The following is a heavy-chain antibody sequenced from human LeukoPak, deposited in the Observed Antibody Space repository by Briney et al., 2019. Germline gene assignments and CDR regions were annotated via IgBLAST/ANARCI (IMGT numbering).Heavy chain of an antibody. D-gene: IGHD4-11*01. CDR1: GGSISSYY. CDR3: ARNDYSKGLDY. Sequence: SETLSLTCTVSGGSISSYYWSWIRQPPGKGLEWIGYIYYSGSTNYNPSLTSRVTISVDTSKNQFSLKLSSVTAADTAVYYCARNDYSKGLDYWGQGTLVTVSS. V-gene: IGHV4-59*01. CDR2: IYYSGST. J-gene: IGHJ4*02.